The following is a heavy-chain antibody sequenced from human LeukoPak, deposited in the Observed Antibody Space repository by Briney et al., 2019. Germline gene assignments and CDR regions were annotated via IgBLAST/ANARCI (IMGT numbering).Heavy chain of an antibody. CDR2: ISYDGSNK. CDR1: GFTFSSYA. J-gene: IGHJ4*02. V-gene: IGHV3-30-3*01. CDR3: AKETGSGSPYFDY. Sequence: GGSLRLSCAASGFTFSSYAMHWVRQAPGKGLEWVAVISYDGSNKYYADSVKGRFTISRDNSKNTLYLQMNSLRAEDTALYYCAKETGSGSPYFDYWGQGTLVTVSS. D-gene: IGHD6-19*01.